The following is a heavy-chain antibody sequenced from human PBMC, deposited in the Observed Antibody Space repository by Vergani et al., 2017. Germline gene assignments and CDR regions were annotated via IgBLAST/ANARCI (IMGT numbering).Heavy chain of an antibody. V-gene: IGHV3-33*08. J-gene: IGHJ4*02. D-gene: IGHD3-10*01. CDR2: IWYDGSNK. CDR3: ARARFLGPQELVY. Sequence: VQMVESGGGLVKPGGSLRLSCVASGFTFSHYSMNWVRQAPGKGLEWVAVIWYDGSNKYYADSVKGRFTISRDNSKNTLYLQMNSLRAEDTAVYYCARARFLGPQELVYWDQGTLVTVSS. CDR1: GFTFSHYS.